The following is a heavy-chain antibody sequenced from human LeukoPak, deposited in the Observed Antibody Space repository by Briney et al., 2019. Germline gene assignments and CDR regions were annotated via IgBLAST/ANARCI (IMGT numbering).Heavy chain of an antibody. CDR1: GFTFSSYG. CDR2: ISYDGSNK. Sequence: GGSLRLSCAASGFTFSSYGMHWVRQAPGKGLEWVAVISYDGSNKYYADSVKGRFTISRDNSKNTLYLQMNSLRAEDTAVYYCAKQQFSSSSGWHGRGAHYYYGMDVWGQGTTVTVSS. CDR3: AKQQFSSSSGWHGRGAHYYYGMDV. J-gene: IGHJ6*02. V-gene: IGHV3-30*18. D-gene: IGHD6-19*01.